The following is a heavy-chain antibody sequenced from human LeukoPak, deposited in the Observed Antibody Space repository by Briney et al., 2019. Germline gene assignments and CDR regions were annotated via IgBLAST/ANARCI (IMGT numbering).Heavy chain of an antibody. D-gene: IGHD3-22*01. CDR2: ISAHNGNT. CDR3: ARFVEQPPPSLGLYYFDY. V-gene: IGHV1-18*01. J-gene: IGHJ4*02. Sequence: ASVKVSCKASGYTFTSYGISWVRQAPGQGLERMGWISAHNGNTNYAQKLQGRVTMTTDTSTSTAYMELRSLRSDDTAVYYCARFVEQPPPSLGLYYFDYWGQGTLVTVSS. CDR1: GYTFTSYG.